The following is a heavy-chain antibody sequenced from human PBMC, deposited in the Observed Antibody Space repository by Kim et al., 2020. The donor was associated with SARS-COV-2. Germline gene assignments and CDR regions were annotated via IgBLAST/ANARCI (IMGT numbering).Heavy chain of an antibody. CDR1: GFTFSSYG. CDR3: ARARTGTTIWFDP. V-gene: IGHV3-33*01. Sequence: GGSLRLSCAASGFTFSSYGMHWVRQAPGKGLEWVAVIWYDGSKKYYADSVKGRFTISRDNSKNTLYLQMNSLRAEDTAVYYCARARTGTTIWFDPWGQGTLATVSS. D-gene: IGHD1-7*01. CDR2: IWYDGSKK. J-gene: IGHJ5*02.